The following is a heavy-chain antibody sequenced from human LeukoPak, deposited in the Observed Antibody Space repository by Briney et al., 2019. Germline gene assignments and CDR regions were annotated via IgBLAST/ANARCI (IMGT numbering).Heavy chain of an antibody. V-gene: IGHV1-2*02. J-gene: IGHJ5*02. D-gene: IGHD3-16*02. CDR2: MNPNSGGT. CDR1: GYTLTGYY. CDR3: ARDKLGLGELSLYDQ. Sequence: ASVTVSCKASGYTLTGYYMHWVRQAPGQGREWMGWMNPNSGGTKYAQKFQGRVTMTRDTSISTAYMELSRLTADDTAMYYCARDKLGLGELSLYDQWGQGTLVTVFS.